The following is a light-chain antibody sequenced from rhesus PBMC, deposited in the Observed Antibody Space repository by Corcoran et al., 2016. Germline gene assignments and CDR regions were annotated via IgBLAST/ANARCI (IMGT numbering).Light chain of an antibody. CDR2: AAS. CDR3: QQYDDLPPT. CDR1: QDISSW. Sequence: DIQMTKSPSSLSASVGDKVTITCHASQDISSWLAWYQQQPGEAPKPLIYAASSLQTGVPSRFSGRGSGTDYTLSISSLQPEDVATYCCQQYDDLPPTFGQGTKVEIK. J-gene: IGKJ1*01. V-gene: IGKV1-19*01.